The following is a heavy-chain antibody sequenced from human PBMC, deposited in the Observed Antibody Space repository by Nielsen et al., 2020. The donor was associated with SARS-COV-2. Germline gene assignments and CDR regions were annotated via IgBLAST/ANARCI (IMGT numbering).Heavy chain of an antibody. Sequence: ASVKVSCKASGYTFTSYGINWVRQAPGQGLEWMGRINPNSGGTNYAQKFQGRVTMTRDTSISTAYMELSRLRSDDTAVYYCAREDWFDPWGQGTLVTVSS. J-gene: IGHJ5*02. V-gene: IGHV1-2*06. CDR2: INPNSGGT. CDR3: AREDWFDP. CDR1: GYTFTSYG.